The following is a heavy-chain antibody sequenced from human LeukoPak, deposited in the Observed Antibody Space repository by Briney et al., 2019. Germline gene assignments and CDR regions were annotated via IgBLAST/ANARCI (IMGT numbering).Heavy chain of an antibody. CDR1: GFTFSSYG. V-gene: IGHV3-33*06. CDR2: IWYDGSNK. CDR3: AKVAGDAYSSPCFDP. J-gene: IGHJ5*02. Sequence: PGGSLRLSCSASGFTFSSYGMHGVRQAPGKGLEWVAVIWYDGSNKYYADSVKGRFTISRDNSKNTLYLQMNSLRAEDTAVYYCAKVAGDAYSSPCFDPWGQGTLVTVSS. D-gene: IGHD6-13*01.